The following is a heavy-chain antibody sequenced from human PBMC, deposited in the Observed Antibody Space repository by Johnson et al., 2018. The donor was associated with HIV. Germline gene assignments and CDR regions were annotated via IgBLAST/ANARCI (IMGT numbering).Heavy chain of an antibody. V-gene: IGHV3-30-3*01. D-gene: IGHD2-15*01. Sequence: QVQLVESGGGLVQPGGSLRLSCAASGFTFSSYAMSWVRQAPGKGLEWVAVISYDGSNKYYADSVKGRFTISRDNSKNTLYMQMNSLRAEDTAVYYCARERYGSQAIDGFDIWGQGTMVTVSS. J-gene: IGHJ3*02. CDR2: ISYDGSNK. CDR1: GFTFSSYA. CDR3: ARERYGSQAIDGFDI.